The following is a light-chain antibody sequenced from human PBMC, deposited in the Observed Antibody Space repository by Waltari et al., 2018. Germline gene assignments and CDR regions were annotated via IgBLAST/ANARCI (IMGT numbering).Light chain of an antibody. CDR2: AAS. J-gene: IGKJ3*01. CDR1: KGNSNS. Sequence: CLASKGNSNSFAWYPQNRGRAPKLLLYAASTLESVVPSRFSCSGSGTDYTLTIRSLQPEDFATDYCQQYYSIPPVTFGPGTRLDFK. V-gene: IGKV1-NL1*01. CDR3: QQYYSIPPVT.